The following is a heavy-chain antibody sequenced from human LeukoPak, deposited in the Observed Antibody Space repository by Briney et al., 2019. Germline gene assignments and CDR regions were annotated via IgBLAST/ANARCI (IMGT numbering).Heavy chain of an antibody. J-gene: IGHJ5*02. CDR3: ARGVEVVAAANNWFDH. D-gene: IGHD2-2*01. CDR2: ISTSSIYI. Sequence: GGSLRLSCAASGFTFSSYTMNWVRQAPGKGLEWVSSISTSSIYIYYADSVKGRFTISRDNAKHSLYLQMNSLRAEDTAVYYCARGVEVVAAANNWFDHWGQGTLGTVSS. CDR1: GFTFSSYT. V-gene: IGHV3-21*01.